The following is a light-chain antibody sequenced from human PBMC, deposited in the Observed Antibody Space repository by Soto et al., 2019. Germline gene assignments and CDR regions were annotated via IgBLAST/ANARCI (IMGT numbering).Light chain of an antibody. Sequence: EIVLTQSPGTLSLSPGERATLSCRASQSVNSDYLAWFQQKPGQAPRLLIYGASTRTTGTPARFSGSGSGADFTLTISSLEPEDFAVYYCQQRSNSITFGQGTRLEIK. CDR2: GAS. CDR3: QQRSNSIT. V-gene: IGKV3D-20*02. J-gene: IGKJ5*01. CDR1: QSVNSDY.